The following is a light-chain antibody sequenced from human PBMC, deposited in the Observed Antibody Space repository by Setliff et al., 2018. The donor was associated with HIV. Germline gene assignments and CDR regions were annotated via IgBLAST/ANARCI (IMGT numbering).Light chain of an antibody. J-gene: IGLJ1*01. CDR3: SSSTASAPYV. V-gene: IGLV2-14*01. Sequence: QSALAQPASVSGSPGQSITISCTGSSSDIGSYDSISWYQQLPGKAPEVVIFDVTSRPSGVSVRFSGSKSGNTDSLTISGLQAEDEGDYYCSSSTASAPYVFGTGTKVTVL. CDR2: DVT. CDR1: SSDIGSYDS.